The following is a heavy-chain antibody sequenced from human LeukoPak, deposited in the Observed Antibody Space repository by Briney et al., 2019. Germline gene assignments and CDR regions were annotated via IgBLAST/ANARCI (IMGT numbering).Heavy chain of an antibody. V-gene: IGHV1-24*01. Sequence: ASVKVSCKVSGYSLTELSLHWVRQAPGKGLEWMGGFEPEDAQKTYAQKFQARLTMTEDTSINTAYMELSSLRSEDTAVYYCTRGVFPSQYSGSYYFDYWAQGTLVTVSS. CDR3: TRGVFPSQYSGSYYFDY. J-gene: IGHJ4*02. CDR2: FEPEDAQK. D-gene: IGHD1-26*01. CDR1: GYSLTELS.